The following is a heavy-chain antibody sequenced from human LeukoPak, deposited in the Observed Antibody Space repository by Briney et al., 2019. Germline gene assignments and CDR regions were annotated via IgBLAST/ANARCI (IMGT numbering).Heavy chain of an antibody. V-gene: IGHV4-59*01. J-gene: IGHJ4*02. Sequence: SETLSLTCTVSGCSISSYYWSWIRQPPGKGLEWIGYIYYSGSTNYNPSLKSRVTISVDTSKNQFSLKLSSVTAADTAVYYCARGTIVVNYWGQGTLVTVSS. CDR2: IYYSGST. CDR3: ARGTIVVNY. D-gene: IGHD3-22*01. CDR1: GCSISSYY.